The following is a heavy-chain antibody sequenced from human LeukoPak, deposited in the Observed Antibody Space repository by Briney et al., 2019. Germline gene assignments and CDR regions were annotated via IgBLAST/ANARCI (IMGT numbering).Heavy chain of an antibody. Sequence: GGSLRLSCAASGFTSGFTFSNYWMSWVRQTPGKGLEWVANIKEDGSAEFYVDSVKGRFTISRDNAKNSLYLQMNSLRAEDTAVYYCATSRDAPMETGGQGTLVTVSS. J-gene: IGHJ4*02. D-gene: IGHD5-18*01. CDR3: ATSRDAPMET. V-gene: IGHV3-7*01. CDR1: GFTFSNYW. CDR2: IKEDGSAE.